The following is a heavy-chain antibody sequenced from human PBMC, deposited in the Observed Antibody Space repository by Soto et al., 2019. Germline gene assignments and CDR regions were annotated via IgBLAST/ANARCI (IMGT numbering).Heavy chain of an antibody. V-gene: IGHV1-69*02. Sequence: SVKVSCKASGGTFSSYTISWVRQAPGQGLDWMGRIFPILGIANYAQKFQGRVTITADKSTSTAYMELSSLRSEDTAVYYCATPRGIAAAGGFDYWGQGTLVTVSS. CDR3: ATPRGIAAAGGFDY. CDR1: GGTFSSYT. CDR2: IFPILGIA. D-gene: IGHD6-13*01. J-gene: IGHJ4*02.